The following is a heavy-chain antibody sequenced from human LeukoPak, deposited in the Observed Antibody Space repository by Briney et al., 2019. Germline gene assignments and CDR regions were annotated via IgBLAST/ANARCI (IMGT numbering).Heavy chain of an antibody. Sequence: GGSLRLSCAASGFTFGSHGMHWVRQAPGKGLEWVAVIPSDGTNEHYADSVKGRFTVSRDNSKNTLYLHMNSPRAEDTAVYYCTNSGSGWYYDSWGQGTLVTVSS. CDR3: TNSGSGWYYDS. J-gene: IGHJ4*02. V-gene: IGHV3-30*18. D-gene: IGHD6-19*01. CDR1: GFTFGSHG. CDR2: IPSDGTNE.